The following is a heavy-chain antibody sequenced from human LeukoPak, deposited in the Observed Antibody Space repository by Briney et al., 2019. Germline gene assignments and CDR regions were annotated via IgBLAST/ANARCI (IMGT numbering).Heavy chain of an antibody. CDR2: IFYSGST. V-gene: IGHV4-59*01. CDR3: ARVPIVVVVAATLGFWFDP. CDR1: GGSIRSYY. D-gene: IGHD2-15*01. Sequence: SETLSLTCTVSGGSIRSYYWSWIRQPPGKGLEWIGHIFYSGSTNYNPSVKSRVTISVDTSKNQFSLKLSSVTAADTAVYYCARVPIVVVVAATLGFWFDPWGQGTLVTVSS. J-gene: IGHJ5*02.